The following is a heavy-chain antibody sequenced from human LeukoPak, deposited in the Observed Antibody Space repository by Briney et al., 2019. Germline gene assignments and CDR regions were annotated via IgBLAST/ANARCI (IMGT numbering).Heavy chain of an antibody. V-gene: IGHV1-3*01. CDR1: GYTFTSYA. J-gene: IGHJ5*02. CDR3: ATDRLDWNQDGQHWFDP. CDR2: INAGNGNT. Sequence: GASVKVSCKASGYTFTSYAMHWVRQAPGQRLEWMGWINAGNGNTKYSQKFQGRVTITRDTSASTAYMELSSLRSEDTAVYYCATDRLDWNQDGQHWFDPWGQGTLVTVSS. D-gene: IGHD3/OR15-3a*01.